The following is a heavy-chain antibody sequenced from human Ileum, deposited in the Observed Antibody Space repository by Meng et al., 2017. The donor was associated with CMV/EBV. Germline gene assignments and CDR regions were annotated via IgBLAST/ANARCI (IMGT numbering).Heavy chain of an antibody. CDR3: ARGKTGVTEFDY. CDR1: GYSFPSHW. Sequence: GESLKISCKGSGYSFPSHWIGWVRQVPGKGLEWLGIIYPANYDTRYSPSCQGQVTISGDKSIKTAYLLWSSLKASDTAMYYCARGKTGVTEFDYWGQGTLVTVSS. J-gene: IGHJ4*02. D-gene: IGHD2-21*02. CDR2: IYPANYDT. V-gene: IGHV5-51*01.